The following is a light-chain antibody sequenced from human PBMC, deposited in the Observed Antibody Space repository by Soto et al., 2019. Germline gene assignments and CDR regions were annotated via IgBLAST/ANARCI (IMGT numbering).Light chain of an antibody. CDR1: QGISSY. CDR2: GAS. V-gene: IGKV1-9*01. J-gene: IGKJ5*01. Sequence: IQLTHSPSSLSASVGDRVTITCRASQGISSYLAWYQQKPGKAPKLLIYGASTLEGGVPFRFSGSGYGTDFTLIISSVQPEDFATYYCQQLNTYPITFGQGTRLEIK. CDR3: QQLNTYPIT.